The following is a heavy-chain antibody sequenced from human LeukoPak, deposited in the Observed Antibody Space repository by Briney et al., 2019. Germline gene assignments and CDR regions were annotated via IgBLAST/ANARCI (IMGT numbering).Heavy chain of an antibody. V-gene: IGHV3-23*01. CDR3: AKLQQLGGVDY. Sequence: GGSLRLSCAASGFTFSSYAMSWVRQAPGKGLEWVSAVRSSSGSTYYADSVKGRFTISRDNSKNTLYLQMNSLRAGDAAVYYCAKLQQLGGVDYWGQGTLVTVSS. CDR2: VRSSSGST. CDR1: GFTFSSYA. D-gene: IGHD6-6*01. J-gene: IGHJ4*02.